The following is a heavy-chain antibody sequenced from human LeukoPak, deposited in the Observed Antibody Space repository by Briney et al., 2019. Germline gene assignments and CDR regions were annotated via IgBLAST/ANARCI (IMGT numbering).Heavy chain of an antibody. J-gene: IGHJ5*02. V-gene: IGHV4-59*08. CDR1: GGSINSYY. D-gene: IGHD4-17*01. CDR3: AKSNYGDYSPTFFDP. CDR2: IHYSGST. Sequence: SETLSLTCTVSGGSINSYYWSWIRQPPGKGLEWIGYIHYSGSTNYNPSLKSRVTISVDMSKNQFSLKLSSVTAADTAVYYCAKSNYGDYSPTFFDPWGQGTLVTVSS.